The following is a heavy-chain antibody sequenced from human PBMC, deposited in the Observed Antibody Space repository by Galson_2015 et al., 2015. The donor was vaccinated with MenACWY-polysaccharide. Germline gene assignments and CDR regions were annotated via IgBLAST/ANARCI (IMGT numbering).Heavy chain of an antibody. CDR2: ISGSGGDT. D-gene: IGHD2-2*01. CDR3: AKDVPVCITASCYPSLPRRSKPADS. Sequence: SLRLSCAASGFTFSTYAMTWVRLAPGKGLEWVSGISGSGGDTYYADSVKGRFTISRDNSKNSLYLQMNSLRADDTAVYYCAKDVPVCITASCYPSLPRRSKPADSWGQGTLVTVS. J-gene: IGHJ4*02. CDR1: GFTFSTYA. V-gene: IGHV3-23*01.